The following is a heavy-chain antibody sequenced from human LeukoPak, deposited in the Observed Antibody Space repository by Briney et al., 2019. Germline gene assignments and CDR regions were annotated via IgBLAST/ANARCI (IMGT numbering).Heavy chain of an antibody. CDR1: GFTFSSYG. J-gene: IGHJ4*02. D-gene: IGHD6-13*01. CDR2: IRYDGSNK. CDR3: AKDPRPYSRSYYFDY. V-gene: IGHV3-30*02. Sequence: GGSLRLSCAASGFTFSSYGMHWVRQAPGKGLEWVAFIRYDGSNKYYAGSVKGRFIISRGNSKNTLYLQMNSLRAEDTAVYYCAKDPRPYSRSYYFDYWGQGTLVTVSS.